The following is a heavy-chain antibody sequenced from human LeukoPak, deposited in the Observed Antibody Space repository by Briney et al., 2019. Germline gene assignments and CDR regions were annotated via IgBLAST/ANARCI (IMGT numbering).Heavy chain of an antibody. V-gene: IGHV4-39*07. D-gene: IGHD2-2*01. CDR1: GGSISSSSYY. CDR2: INHSGST. J-gene: IGHJ5*02. CDR3: ARGRRDIVVVPAASNWFDL. Sequence: PSETLSLTCTASGGSISSSSYYWGWIRQPPGKGLEWIGEINHSGSTNYNPSLKSRVTISVDTSKNQFSLKLSSVTAADTAVYYCARGRRDIVVVPAASNWFDLWGQGTLVTVSS.